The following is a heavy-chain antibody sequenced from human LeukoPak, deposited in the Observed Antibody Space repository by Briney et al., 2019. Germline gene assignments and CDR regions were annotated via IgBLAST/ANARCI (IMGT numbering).Heavy chain of an antibody. D-gene: IGHD6-19*01. V-gene: IGHV1-24*01. CDR3: ATHSGWYPYCFDY. Sequence: ASVTVSFKFSGYTLTELSMHWVRQAPGKGLEWMGGFDPEDGETIYAQKFQGRVTMTEDASTDTAYMELSSLRSEDTAVYYCATHSGWYPYCFDYWGQGTLVTVSS. CDR2: FDPEDGET. J-gene: IGHJ4*02. CDR1: GYTLTELS.